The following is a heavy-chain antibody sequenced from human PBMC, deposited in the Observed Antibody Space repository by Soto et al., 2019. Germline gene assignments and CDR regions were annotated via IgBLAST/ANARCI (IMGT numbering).Heavy chain of an antibody. CDR1: GGTFSSYS. V-gene: IGHV1-69*13. J-gene: IGHJ5*02. CDR2: IIPIFGTA. Sequence: ASVKVSCKASGGTFSSYSIRWVRSAPGQRLEWMVGIIPIFGTANYAHKFQGRVTITADESTSTDYMELSSLRSEDTAVYYCAREVVRGVIIKTYNWFDHLDQGTLVTVS. CDR3: AREVVRGVIIKTYNWFDH. D-gene: IGHD3-10*01.